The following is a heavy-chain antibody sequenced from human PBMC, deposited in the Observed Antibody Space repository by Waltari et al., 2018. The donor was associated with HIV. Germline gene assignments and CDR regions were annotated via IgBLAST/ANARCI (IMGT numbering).Heavy chain of an antibody. J-gene: IGHJ4*02. D-gene: IGHD3-22*01. CDR2: KKQDESEK. CDR3: AREALYDSSGYYFDY. CDR1: GFTFNKYW. V-gene: IGHV3-7*01. Sequence: DVQLVESGGGLVQPGGSLRLSCAASGFTFNKYWMTWVRQAPGKGLEWVAKKKQDESEKYYVDSLKSRFTISRDNAKNSLFLQMNSLRVEDTAVYYCAREALYDSSGYYFDYWGQGTLVTVSS.